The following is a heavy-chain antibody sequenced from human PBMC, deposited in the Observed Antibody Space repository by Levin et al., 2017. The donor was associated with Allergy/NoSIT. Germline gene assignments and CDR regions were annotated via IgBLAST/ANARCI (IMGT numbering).Heavy chain of an antibody. CDR1: GFTFSSYA. CDR2: ISGSGRYT. Sequence: GESLKISCAASGFTFSSYAMSWVRQAPGKGLEWVSGISGSGRYTYYADSVKGRVTISRDNSKNTLYLQMNSLRAEDTAVYYCTRAYSSNWYDYWGRGTLVTVSS. V-gene: IGHV3-23*01. J-gene: IGHJ5*01. CDR3: TRAYSSNWYDY. D-gene: IGHD6-13*01.